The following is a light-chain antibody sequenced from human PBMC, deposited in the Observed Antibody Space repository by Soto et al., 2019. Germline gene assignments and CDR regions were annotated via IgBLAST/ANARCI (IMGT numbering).Light chain of an antibody. V-gene: IGKV3-20*01. Sequence: EIVLTQSPATLSLSPGERATLSCRASQSVSSSYLAWYQQKPGQAPSLLIYGAPSRATGVPDRFSGSGSETDFTLTISRLEPEDFAVYYCQQCGSAPLTFGQGTKVDIK. CDR2: GAP. J-gene: IGKJ1*01. CDR1: QSVSSSY. CDR3: QQCGSAPLT.